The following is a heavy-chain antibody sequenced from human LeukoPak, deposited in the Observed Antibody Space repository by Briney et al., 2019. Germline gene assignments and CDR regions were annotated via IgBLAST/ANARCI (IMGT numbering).Heavy chain of an antibody. J-gene: IGHJ3*02. CDR3: ANPHDGGSSWYGGGAFDI. D-gene: IGHD6-13*01. Sequence: GGSLRLSCAASGFTFSSYGMSWVRQAPGKGLEWVGRIKSKTDGGTTDYAAPVKGRFTISRDDSKNTLYLQMNSLRAEDTAVYYCANPHDGGSSWYGGGAFDIWGQGTMVTVSS. CDR1: GFTFSSYG. CDR2: IKSKTDGGTT. V-gene: IGHV3-15*01.